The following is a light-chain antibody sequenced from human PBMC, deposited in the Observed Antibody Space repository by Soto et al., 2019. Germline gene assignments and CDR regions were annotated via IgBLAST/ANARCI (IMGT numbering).Light chain of an antibody. Sequence: DIQMTQSPSSLSASVGYGVTITGLASQSISSYLNWYQQKPGKAPKLLIYAASSLQSGVPSRFSGSGSGTDFTLTISSLQPEDFATYYCQQSYSTQFTFGPGNQGDIK. V-gene: IGKV1-39*01. CDR1: QSISSY. J-gene: IGKJ3*01. CDR2: AAS. CDR3: QQSYSTQFT.